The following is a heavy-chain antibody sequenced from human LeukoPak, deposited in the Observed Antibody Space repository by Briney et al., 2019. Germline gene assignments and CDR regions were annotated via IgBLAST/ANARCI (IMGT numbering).Heavy chain of an antibody. CDR3: ARAVEGNRGDNAFDI. V-gene: IGHV4-31*03. Sequence: SETLSLTCTVSGGSISSGGYYWSWIRQHPGKGLEWIGYIYYSGSTYYNPSLKSRVTISVDTSKNQFSLKLSSVTAADTAVYSCARAVEGNRGDNAFDIWGQGTMVTVSS. D-gene: IGHD2-21*01. J-gene: IGHJ3*02. CDR2: IYYSGST. CDR1: GGSISSGGYY.